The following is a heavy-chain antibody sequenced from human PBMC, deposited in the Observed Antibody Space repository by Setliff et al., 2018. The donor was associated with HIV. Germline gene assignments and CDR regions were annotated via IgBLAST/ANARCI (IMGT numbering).Heavy chain of an antibody. CDR3: ARARYYYDPDNTGSSGEYFDY. J-gene: IGHJ4*02. D-gene: IGHD3-22*01. CDR2: IYYSGST. CDR1: GGSMSSGDYY. V-gene: IGHV4-31*03. Sequence: PSETLSLTCSVSGGSMSSGDYYWSWIRQHPGKGLEWMGYIYYSGSTYYHPSLKSRITISGDTSKNEFSLKVTYVTAADTAVYFCARARYYYDPDNTGSSGEYFDYWGQGALVTVSS.